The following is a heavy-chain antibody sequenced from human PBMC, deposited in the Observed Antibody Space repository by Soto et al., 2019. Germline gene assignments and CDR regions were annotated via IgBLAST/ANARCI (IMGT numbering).Heavy chain of an antibody. J-gene: IGHJ4*02. V-gene: IGHV3-66*01. CDR2: IYSGVST. CDR1: GFTVSSNY. CDR3: ARGWWAHFDS. Sequence: EVQLVESGGGLVQPGGSLRLSCAASGFTVSSNYMNWVRQAPGKGLEWVSVIYSGVSTYYADSVKGRFTISRDNSKNTLYLQMNTLRAEDTAVYYCARGWWAHFDSWGQGTLVTVSS. D-gene: IGHD2-15*01.